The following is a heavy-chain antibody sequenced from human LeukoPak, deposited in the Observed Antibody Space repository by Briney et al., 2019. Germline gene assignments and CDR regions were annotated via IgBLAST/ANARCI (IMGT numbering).Heavy chain of an antibody. D-gene: IGHD3-3*01. CDR1: GYTFTSYD. Sequence: VASVKVSCKASGYTFTSYDINWVRQATGQGLEWMGWMNPNSGNTGYAQKFQGRVTITRNTSISTAYMELSSLRSEDTAVYYCARGRALYYDFWSGYYWVDAFDIWGQGTMVTVSS. J-gene: IGHJ3*02. CDR2: MNPNSGNT. V-gene: IGHV1-8*03. CDR3: ARGRALYYDFWSGYYWVDAFDI.